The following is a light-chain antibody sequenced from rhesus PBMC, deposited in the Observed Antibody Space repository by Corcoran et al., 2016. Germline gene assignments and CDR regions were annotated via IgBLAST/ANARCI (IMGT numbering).Light chain of an antibody. V-gene: IGKV1-28*02. CDR1: QGISSY. J-gene: IGKJ4*01. CDR3: LQHNTYPLT. Sequence: DIQMTQSPSSLSASVGDTVTITCRASQGISSYLNWFKHQPRNAPTLLIYDASSLESGVPSRFSGSGSGTDFTLTISSLQPEDFASYYCLQHNTYPLTFGGGTKVEI. CDR2: DAS.